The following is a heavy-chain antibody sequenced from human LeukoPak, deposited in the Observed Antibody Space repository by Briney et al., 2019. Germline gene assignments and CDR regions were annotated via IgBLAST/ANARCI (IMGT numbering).Heavy chain of an antibody. D-gene: IGHD1-26*01. J-gene: IGHJ4*02. V-gene: IGHV3-64*01. CDR3: ASRAGSGTYDY. Sequence: GGSLRLSCAASGFTFSSYEMHWVRQAPGKGLEYVSAVDSSGGSTYYANSVKGRFTISRDNSKNTLYLQMGSLRAEDMAVYYCASRAGSGTYDYWGQETLVTVSS. CDR2: VDSSGGST. CDR1: GFTFSSYE.